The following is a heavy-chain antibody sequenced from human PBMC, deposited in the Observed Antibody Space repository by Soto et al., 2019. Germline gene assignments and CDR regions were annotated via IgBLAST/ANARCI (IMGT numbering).Heavy chain of an antibody. J-gene: IGHJ4*02. CDR2: FDPEDDGT. CDR1: GYTLTEAP. V-gene: IGHV1-24*01. D-gene: IGHD5-12*01. Sequence: QVHLIQSGTEVKKPGASVKVSGKVSGYTLTEAPMHWVRQAPGKGLEWMGGFDPEDDGTIYAQNFQGRLTMTEDTSTDTAYLELSSLTSEDTAVYYCATARDGYTPLAYWGLGTLVSVSS. CDR3: ATARDGYTPLAY.